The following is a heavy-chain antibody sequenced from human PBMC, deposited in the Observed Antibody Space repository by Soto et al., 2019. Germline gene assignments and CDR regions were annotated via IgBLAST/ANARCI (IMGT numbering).Heavy chain of an antibody. CDR2: INHSGST. J-gene: IGHJ4*02. Sequence: QVQLQQWGAGLLKPSETLSLTCAVYVGSFSGYYWHWIRQPPGKGLEWIGEINHSGSTNYNPSLKSRVTISADKSKNQVSLKLSSVTAADTAVHYCSTGNWRSRYWDQGTLVTVSS. D-gene: IGHD1-20*01. CDR3: STGNWRSRY. CDR1: VGSFSGYY. V-gene: IGHV4-34*01.